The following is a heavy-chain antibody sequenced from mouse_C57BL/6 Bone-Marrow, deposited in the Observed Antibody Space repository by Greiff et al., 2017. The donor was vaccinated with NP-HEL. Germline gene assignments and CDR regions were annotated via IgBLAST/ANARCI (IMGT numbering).Heavy chain of an antibody. CDR2: INPSTGGT. D-gene: IGHD2-3*01. CDR1: GYSFTGYY. Sequence: VQLKQSGPELVKPGASVKISCKASGYSFTGYYMNWVKQSPEKSLEWIGEINPSTGGTTYNQKFKAKATLTADTSSSTAYMQLNSLTSEDSAVCYCARRGWLLRLYFDYWGQGTTLTVSS. J-gene: IGHJ2*01. V-gene: IGHV1-42*01. CDR3: ARRGWLLRLYFDY.